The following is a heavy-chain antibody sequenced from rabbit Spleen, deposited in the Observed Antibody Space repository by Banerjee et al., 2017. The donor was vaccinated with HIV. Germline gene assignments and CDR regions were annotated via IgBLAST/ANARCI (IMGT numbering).Heavy chain of an antibody. CDR2: IANGGST. V-gene: IGHV1S7*01. D-gene: IGHD6-1*01. J-gene: IGHJ4*01. CDR3: ARDRDPGYAGYAYGL. Sequence: QLKETGGGLVQPGESLTLSCKASGFTLSSNYWMCWVRQAPGKGLEWIGVIANGGSTYYASWVNDRFTISRDNAQNTVSLKMNSLTAADTATYFCARDRDPGYAGYAYGLWGPGTLVT. CDR1: GFTLSSNY.